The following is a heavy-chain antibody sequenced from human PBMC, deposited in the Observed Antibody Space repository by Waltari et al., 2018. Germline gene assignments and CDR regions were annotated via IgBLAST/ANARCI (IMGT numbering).Heavy chain of an antibody. CDR3: ARGYPYRYNWKGPRNWFDP. CDR2: INHSGST. J-gene: IGHJ5*02. V-gene: IGHV4-34*01. D-gene: IGHD1-20*01. Sequence: QVQLQQWGAGLLKPSETLSLTCAVYGGSFSGYYWSWIRQPPGKGLEWIGEINHSGSTNYNPSLKSRVTISVDTSKNQFSLKLSSVTAADTAVYYCARGYPYRYNWKGPRNWFDPWGQGTLVTVSS. CDR1: GGSFSGYY.